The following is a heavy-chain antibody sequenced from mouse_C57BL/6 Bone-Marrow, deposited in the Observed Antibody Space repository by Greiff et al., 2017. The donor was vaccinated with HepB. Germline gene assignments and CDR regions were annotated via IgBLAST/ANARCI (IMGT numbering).Heavy chain of an antibody. V-gene: IGHV7-3*01. J-gene: IGHJ2*01. CDR1: GFTFTDYY. D-gene: IGHD1-1*01. CDR3: ARYGYGSRYDY. Sequence: EVKLVESGGGLVQPGGSLSLSCAASGFTFTDYYMSWVRQPPGKALEWLGFIRNKANGYTTEYSASVKGRFTISRDNSQSILYLQMNALRAEDSATYYCARYGYGSRYDYWGQGTTLTVSS. CDR2: IRNKANGYTT.